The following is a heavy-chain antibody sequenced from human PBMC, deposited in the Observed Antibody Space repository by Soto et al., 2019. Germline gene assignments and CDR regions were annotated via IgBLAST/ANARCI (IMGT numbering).Heavy chain of an antibody. CDR2: IIPIFGTA. Sequence: SVKVSCKASGGTFSGYAISWVRQAPGQGLEWMGGIIPIFGTANYAQKFQGRVTITADESTSTAYMELSSLRSEDTAVYYCARAGECSGGSCYSGPEGMDVWGQGTTVTVSS. CDR3: ARAGECSGGSCYSGPEGMDV. J-gene: IGHJ6*02. V-gene: IGHV1-69*13. D-gene: IGHD2-15*01. CDR1: GGTFSGYA.